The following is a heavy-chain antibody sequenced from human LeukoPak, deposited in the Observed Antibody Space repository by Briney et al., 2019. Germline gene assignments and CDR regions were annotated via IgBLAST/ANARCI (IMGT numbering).Heavy chain of an antibody. CDR2: IYYSGST. V-gene: IGHV4-59*01. CDR1: GGSTSSYY. CDR3: AREGVSSWFDP. Sequence: SETLSLTCTVSGGSTSSYYWSWIRQPPGKGLEWIGYIYYSGSTNYNPSLKSRVTISVDTSKNQFSLKLSSVTAADTAVYYCAREGVSSWFDPWGQGTLVTVSS. J-gene: IGHJ5*02. D-gene: IGHD6-13*01.